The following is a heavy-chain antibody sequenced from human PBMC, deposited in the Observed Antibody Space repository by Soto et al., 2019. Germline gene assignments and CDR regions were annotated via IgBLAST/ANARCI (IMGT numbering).Heavy chain of an antibody. CDR3: AKSRRIVVVITMYYFDY. J-gene: IGHJ4*02. D-gene: IGHD3-22*01. CDR1: GFTFSSYA. Sequence: RRLSCAASGFTFSSYAMSWVRQAPGKGLEWVSAISGSGGSTYYADSVKGRFTISRDNSKNTLYLQMNSLRAEDTAVYYCAKSRRIVVVITMYYFDYWGQGTLVTVSS. V-gene: IGHV3-23*01. CDR2: ISGSGGST.